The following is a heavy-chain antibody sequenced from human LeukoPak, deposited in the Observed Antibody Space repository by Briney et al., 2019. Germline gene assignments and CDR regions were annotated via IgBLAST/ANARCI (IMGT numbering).Heavy chain of an antibody. CDR1: GGTFSSYA. D-gene: IGHD3-22*01. V-gene: IGHV1-69*05. CDR3: ATPPLYYYDSSGYLFQH. Sequence: ASVKVSCKASGGTFSSYAISWVRQAPGQGLEWMGRIIPIFGTANYAQKFQGRVTTTTDESTSTAYMELSSLRSEDTAVYYCATPPLYYYDSSGYLFQHWGQGTLVTVSS. CDR2: IIPIFGTA. J-gene: IGHJ1*01.